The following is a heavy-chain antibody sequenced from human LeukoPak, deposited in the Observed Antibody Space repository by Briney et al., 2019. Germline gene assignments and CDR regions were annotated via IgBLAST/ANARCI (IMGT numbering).Heavy chain of an antibody. CDR1: GGSISSSSYY. Sequence: SEALSLTCTVSGGSISSSSYYWGWIRQPPGKGLEWIGSIYYSGSTYYNPSLKSRVTISVDTSKNQFSLKLSSVTAADTAVYYCARDGGPPGGFKAGNEGLSWFDPWGQGTLVTVSS. V-gene: IGHV4-39*07. CDR3: ARDGGPPGGFKAGNEGLSWFDP. CDR2: IYYSGST. J-gene: IGHJ5*02. D-gene: IGHD6-13*01.